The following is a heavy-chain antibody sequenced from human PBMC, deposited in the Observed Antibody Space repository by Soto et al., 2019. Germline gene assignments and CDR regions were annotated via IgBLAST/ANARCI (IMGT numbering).Heavy chain of an antibody. CDR3: THDASLDTPMVKTYSFDS. V-gene: IGHV2-5*02. J-gene: IGHJ4*02. CDR2: ICWDDDK. Sequence: QITLKESGPTLVKPTQTLTLTCTISGFSLSTSGVGVGWIRQPPAKALEWLALICWDDDKRYSPSLKSRLTITKYISKYQVVLTMTPLDPVVTARFYCTHDASLDTPMVKTYSFDSWGQGTLVTVSS. CDR1: GFSLSTSGVG. D-gene: IGHD5-18*01.